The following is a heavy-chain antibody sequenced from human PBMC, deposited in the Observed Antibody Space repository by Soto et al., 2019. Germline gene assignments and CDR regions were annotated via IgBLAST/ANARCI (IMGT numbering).Heavy chain of an antibody. V-gene: IGHV1-18*04. D-gene: IGHD3-10*01. Sequence: GASVKVSCKASGYTFTGYYMHWVRQAPGQGLEWMGWISAYNGNTNYAQKPQGRVTMTTDTSTSTAYMELRSLRSDDTAVYYCARAKGSSYGMDVWGQGTTVTVSS. CDR2: ISAYNGNT. CDR1: GYTFTGYY. CDR3: ARAKGSSYGMDV. J-gene: IGHJ6*02.